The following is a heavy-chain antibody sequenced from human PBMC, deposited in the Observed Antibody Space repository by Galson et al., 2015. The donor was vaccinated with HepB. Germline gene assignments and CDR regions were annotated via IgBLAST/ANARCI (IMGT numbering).Heavy chain of an antibody. J-gene: IGHJ4*02. V-gene: IGHV3-74*01. CDR3: ARYSYGWSAEYYFDY. CDR2: INSDGSSI. Sequence: SLRLSCAASGFTFSSHWMHWVRQDPEKGLVWVSRINSDGSSINYADSVKGRFTISRDNAKNSLYLQMNSLRAEDTAVYYCARYSYGWSAEYYFDYWGQGTLVTVSS. D-gene: IGHD5-18*01. CDR1: GFTFSSHW.